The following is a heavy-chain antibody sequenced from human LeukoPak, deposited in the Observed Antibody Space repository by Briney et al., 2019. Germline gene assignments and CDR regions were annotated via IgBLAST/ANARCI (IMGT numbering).Heavy chain of an antibody. J-gene: IGHJ6*03. CDR3: ARDGLNTMVRGKIRYCYMDV. D-gene: IGHD3-10*01. CDR1: GGSISSSIYY. V-gene: IGHV4-39*07. CDR2: TYYSGSI. Sequence: SETLSLTCTVSGGSISSSIYYWGWIRQPPGKGLEWIGSTYYSGSIYYNPSLKSRVTISVDTSKNQFSLKLNSVTAADTAVYYCARDGLNTMVRGKIRYCYMDVWGKGTTVTISS.